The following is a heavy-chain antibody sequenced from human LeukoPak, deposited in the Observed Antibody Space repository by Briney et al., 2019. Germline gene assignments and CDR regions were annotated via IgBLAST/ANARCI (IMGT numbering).Heavy chain of an antibody. D-gene: IGHD1-26*01. V-gene: IGHV1-2*04. CDR2: INPNSGGT. J-gene: IGHJ3*02. Sequence: ASVKVSCKASGYTFTGYYMHWVRQAPGQGLEWMGWINPNSGGTNYAQKFQGWVTMTRDTSISTAYMELSRLRSDDTAVYYCASFGSYFSPTPLGDAFDIWGQGTMVTVSS. CDR3: ASFGSYFSPTPLGDAFDI. CDR1: GYTFTGYY.